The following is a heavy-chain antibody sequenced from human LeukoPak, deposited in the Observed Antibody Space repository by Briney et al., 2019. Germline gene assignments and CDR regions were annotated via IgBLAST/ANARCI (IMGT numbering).Heavy chain of an antibody. J-gene: IGHJ6*03. Sequence: SETLSLTCTVSGGSINSYYWSWIRQPPGKGLEWIGYIYYSGSTNYNPSLKSRVTISVDTSKNQFSLKLSSVTAADTAVYYCARTHYSSSWTPLYYYYYMDVWGKGTTVTVSS. V-gene: IGHV4-59*08. CDR3: ARTHYSSSWTPLYYYYYMDV. CDR2: IYYSGST. D-gene: IGHD6-13*01. CDR1: GGSINSYY.